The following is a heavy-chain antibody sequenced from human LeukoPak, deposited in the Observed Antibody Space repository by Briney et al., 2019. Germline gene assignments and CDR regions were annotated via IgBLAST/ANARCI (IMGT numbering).Heavy chain of an antibody. CDR3: ASRIAAAGVLFVDY. J-gene: IGHJ4*02. CDR2: IGPSDSYT. Sequence: GESLKISCKGSGYSFTSYWISWVRLMPGKGVEWMGRIGPSDSYTNYSPSFQGHVTISADKSISTAYLQWSSLKASDTAMYYCASRIAAAGVLFVDYWGQGTLVTVSS. CDR1: GYSFTSYW. D-gene: IGHD6-13*01. V-gene: IGHV5-10-1*01.